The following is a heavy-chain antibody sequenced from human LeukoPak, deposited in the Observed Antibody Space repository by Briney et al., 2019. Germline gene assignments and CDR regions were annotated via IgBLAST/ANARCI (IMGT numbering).Heavy chain of an antibody. CDR1: GGTFSSYA. CDR3: ARGNSYGFDY. D-gene: IGHD5-18*01. V-gene: IGHV1-46*01. Sequence: SVKVSCKASGGTFSSYAISWVRQAPGQGLEWMGIINPSGGSTSYAQKFQGRVTMTRDTSTSTVYMELSRLRSDDTAVYYCARGNSYGFDYWGQGTLVTVSS. CDR2: INPSGGST. J-gene: IGHJ4*02.